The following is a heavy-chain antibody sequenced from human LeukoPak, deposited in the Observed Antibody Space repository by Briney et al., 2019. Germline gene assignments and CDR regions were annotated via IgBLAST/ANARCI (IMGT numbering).Heavy chain of an antibody. D-gene: IGHD3-22*01. V-gene: IGHV4-31*02. CDR2: IYYPGSP. CDR3: ARGGENYSDSSGYYSLDH. Sequence: SETLSLTCIVSGASISSGDSFWTWIRHHPGRGLELIGHIYYPGSPYYNPSFKSRITISVDTAKNQFSLKLSSVTAADTAVYYCARGGENYSDSSGYYSLDHWGQGTRVTVSS. J-gene: IGHJ4*02. CDR1: GASISSGDSF.